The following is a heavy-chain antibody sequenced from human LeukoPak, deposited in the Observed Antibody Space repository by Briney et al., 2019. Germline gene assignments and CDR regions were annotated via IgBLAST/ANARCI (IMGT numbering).Heavy chain of an antibody. V-gene: IGHV3-74*01. CDR2: INGAGSST. CDR1: GFTFSNSW. J-gene: IGHJ4*02. CDR3: ARGVDNSYGHVF. D-gene: IGHD5-18*01. Sequence: PGGSLRLSCAASGFTFSNSWMHWVRQAPGEGLVWVSRINGAGSSTNYADSVKGRFTISRDNAKNTLYLQMNSLRAEDTAVYYCARGVDNSYGHVFWGQGTLVTVSS.